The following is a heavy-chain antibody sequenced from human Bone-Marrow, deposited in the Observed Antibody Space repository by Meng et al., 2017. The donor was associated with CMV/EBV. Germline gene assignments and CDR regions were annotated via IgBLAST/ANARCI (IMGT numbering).Heavy chain of an antibody. J-gene: IGHJ5*02. V-gene: IGHV3-74*01. CDR1: GFTFSSYW. CDR3: ARKAAAGTPGSNWFDP. Sequence: GESLKISCAASGFTFSSYWMHWVRQAPGKGLVWVSRINSDGSSTSYADSVKGRFTISRDNAKNTLYLQMNSLRAEDTAVYYCARKAAAGTPGSNWFDPWGQGTLVTVSP. D-gene: IGHD6-13*01. CDR2: INSDGSST.